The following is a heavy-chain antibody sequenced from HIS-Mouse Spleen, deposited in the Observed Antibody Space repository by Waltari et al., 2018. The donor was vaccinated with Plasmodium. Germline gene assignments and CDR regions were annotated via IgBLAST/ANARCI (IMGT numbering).Heavy chain of an antibody. CDR3: ARDIVVVPAAMLRIFHYGMDV. Sequence: QLQLQESGPGLVKPSETLSLTCTVSGGSISSRSYYWGWIRQPPGKGREWIGSIYYSGSTYYNPSLKSRVTISVDTSKNQFSLKLSSVTAADTAVYYCARDIVVVPAAMLRIFHYGMDVWGQGTTVTVSS. CDR1: GGSISSRSYY. D-gene: IGHD2-2*01. J-gene: IGHJ6*02. CDR2: IYYSGST. V-gene: IGHV4-39*07.